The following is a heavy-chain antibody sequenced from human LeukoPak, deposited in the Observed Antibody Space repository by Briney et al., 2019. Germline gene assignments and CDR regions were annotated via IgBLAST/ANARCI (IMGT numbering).Heavy chain of an antibody. V-gene: IGHV3-30*18. D-gene: IGHD2-2*01. Sequence: PGGSLRLSCAASGFTFSSYCMHWVRQPPGKWLEWVAFISEDGSNKYYADSVKGRFTIARDNSKNTLYLQMNSLRAEDTAVYYCAKVRTDIVVVPAAIYYYYGMDVWGKGTTVTVSS. CDR3: AKVRTDIVVVPAAIYYYYGMDV. CDR2: ISEDGSNK. J-gene: IGHJ6*04. CDR1: GFTFSSYC.